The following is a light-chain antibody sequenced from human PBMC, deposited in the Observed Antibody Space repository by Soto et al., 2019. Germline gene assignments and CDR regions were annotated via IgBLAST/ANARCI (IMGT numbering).Light chain of an antibody. J-gene: IGLJ3*02. CDR3: AAWDDTLNAWV. CDR2: SND. V-gene: IGLV1-44*01. CDR1: TSNIGSNN. Sequence: QSVLTQPPSASGTPGQRVTISCSGSTSNIGSNNVNWYRQLPGTAPKVLISSNDQRPSGVPDRFSGSKSGTSASLAISGLQSEDEADYYCAAWDDTLNAWVFGGGTKLTVL.